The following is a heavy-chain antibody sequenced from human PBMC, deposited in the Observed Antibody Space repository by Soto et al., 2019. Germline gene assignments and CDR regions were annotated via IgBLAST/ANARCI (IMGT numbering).Heavy chain of an antibody. CDR1: GDSVSSNSAA. Sequence: SQTLSLTCAISGDSVSSNSAAWNWIRQSPSRGLEWLGRTYYRSKWYNDYAVSVKSRITINPDTSKNQFSLQLNSVTPEDTAVYYCARDESQDSGSVPRLGDYYGMDVWGQGTTVTVSS. CDR2: TYYRSKWYN. D-gene: IGHD1-26*01. V-gene: IGHV6-1*01. CDR3: ARDESQDSGSVPRLGDYYGMDV. J-gene: IGHJ6*02.